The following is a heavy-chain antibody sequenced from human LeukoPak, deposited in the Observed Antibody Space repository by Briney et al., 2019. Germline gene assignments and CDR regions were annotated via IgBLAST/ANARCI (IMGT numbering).Heavy chain of an antibody. CDR2: IWSDGSHK. Sequence: GGSLRLSCEASGFTFSNYGIHWVRQAPGKGLEWVAVIWSDGSHKYYADSVKGRFTISRDNSKNTLYLQLNSLRAEDTAVYYCARASGSFDYWGQGTLVTVSS. CDR3: ARASGSFDY. D-gene: IGHD1-26*01. J-gene: IGHJ4*02. V-gene: IGHV3-33*01. CDR1: GFTFSNYG.